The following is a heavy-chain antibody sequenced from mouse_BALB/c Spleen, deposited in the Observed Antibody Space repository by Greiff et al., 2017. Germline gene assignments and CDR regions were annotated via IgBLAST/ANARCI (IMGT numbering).Heavy chain of an antibody. D-gene: IGHD1-1*01. CDR2: IDPETGGT. CDR3: TRGDYYGSSGDYFDY. Sequence: VKLMESGAELVRPGASVTLSCKASGYTFTDYEMHWVKQTPVHGLEWIGAIDPETGGTAYNQKFKGKATLTADKSSSTAYMELRSLTSEDSAVYYCTRGDYYGSSGDYFDYWGQGTTLTVSS. CDR1: GYTFTDYE. V-gene: IGHV1-15*01. J-gene: IGHJ2*01.